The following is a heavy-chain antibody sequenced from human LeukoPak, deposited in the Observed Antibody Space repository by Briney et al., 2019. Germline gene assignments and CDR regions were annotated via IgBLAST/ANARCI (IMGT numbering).Heavy chain of an antibody. V-gene: IGHV3-53*01. D-gene: IGHD3-10*01. CDR1: GFTVSSNY. J-gene: IGHJ6*02. CDR3: ARTFRSGWFGELLSTSTPDV. CDR2: IYSGGST. Sequence: GGSLRLSCAASGFTVSSNYMSWVRQAPGRGLEWVSVIYSGGSTYYADSVKGRFTISRDNSKNTLYLQMNSLRAEDTAVYYCARTFRSGWFGELLSTSTPDVWGQGTTVTVSS.